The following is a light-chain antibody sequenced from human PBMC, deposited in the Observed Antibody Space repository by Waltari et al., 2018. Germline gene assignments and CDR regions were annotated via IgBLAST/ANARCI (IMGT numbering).Light chain of an antibody. CDR3: QQYDSTPYT. Sequence: IVMTQSPDSLPVSLGERAPINCKSSQSVLYSPNNKNYLAWYQQKPGQPPNLLIYWASTRESGVPDRFSGSGSGTDFTLTISSLQAEDVAIYYCQQYDSTPYTFGQGTKLEI. V-gene: IGKV4-1*01. CDR2: WAS. CDR1: QSVLYSPNNKNY. J-gene: IGKJ2*01.